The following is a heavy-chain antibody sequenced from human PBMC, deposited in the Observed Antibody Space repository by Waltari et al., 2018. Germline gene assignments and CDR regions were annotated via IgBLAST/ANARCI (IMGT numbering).Heavy chain of an antibody. V-gene: IGHV7-4-1*02. CDR3: ARVRCSGGSCYSGFDI. CDR1: GDTFTTNA. Sequence: QVHLVQSGSALKKPGASVKVSGKASGDTFTTNAIKWVRQAPGQGLEWMGWIGTNSGNPTYAQGSTGRFVFSLDTSVSTTYLEISNLKAEDTAIYYCARVRCSGGSCYSGFDIWGQGTLVTVSS. J-gene: IGHJ4*02. CDR2: IGTNSGNP. D-gene: IGHD2-15*01.